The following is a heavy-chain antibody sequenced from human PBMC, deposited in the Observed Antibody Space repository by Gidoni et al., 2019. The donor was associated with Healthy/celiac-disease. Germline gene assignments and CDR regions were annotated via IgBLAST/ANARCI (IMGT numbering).Heavy chain of an antibody. CDR1: GFTFSSYT. CDR3: AKRPLWFGELLYLGGAFDI. V-gene: IGHV3-23*01. J-gene: IGHJ3*02. CDR2: ISGSGGST. Sequence: EVQLLESGGGLVQPGGSLRLSCAASGFTFSSYTMSWVRQAPGKGLEWVSAISGSGGSTYYADSVKGRFTISRDNSKNTLYLQMNSLRAEDTAVYYCAKRPLWFGELLYLGGAFDIWGQGTMVTVSS. D-gene: IGHD3-10*01.